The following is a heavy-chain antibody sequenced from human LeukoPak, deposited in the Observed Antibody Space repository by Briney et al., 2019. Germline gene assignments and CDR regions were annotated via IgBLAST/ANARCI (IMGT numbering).Heavy chain of an antibody. J-gene: IGHJ4*02. CDR3: ARDYASGSYYDY. CDR2: MNPNSGGT. D-gene: IGHD3-10*01. Sequence: ASVKVSCKASGYTFTGDYLHWVRQAPGQGLEWMGWMNPNSGGTNYAQKFQGRVTMTTDTSISTAYMELSRLRSDDTAAYYCARDYASGSYYDYWGQGSLVTVSS. CDR1: GYTFTGDY. V-gene: IGHV1-2*02.